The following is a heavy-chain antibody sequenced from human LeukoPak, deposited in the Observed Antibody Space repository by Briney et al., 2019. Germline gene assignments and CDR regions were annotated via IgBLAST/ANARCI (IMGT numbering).Heavy chain of an antibody. D-gene: IGHD2-15*01. V-gene: IGHV3-23*01. CDR3: AKAPVTTCRGAFCYPFDY. J-gene: IGHJ4*02. CDR1: GFTFSNYA. CDR2: ISDTGNT. Sequence: GGSLRLSCAASGFTFSNYAMSWVRQAPGKGLEWVSAISDTGNTYHADSVKGRFTISRDSSKNTLFLQMNRLRPEDAAVYYCAKAPVTTCRGAFCYPFDYWGLGTLVTVSS.